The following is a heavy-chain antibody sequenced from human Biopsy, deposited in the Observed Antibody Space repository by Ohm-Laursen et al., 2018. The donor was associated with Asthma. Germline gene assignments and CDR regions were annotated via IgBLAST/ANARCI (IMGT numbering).Heavy chain of an antibody. CDR1: GYTFTSNA. Sequence: SVKVSCKVSGYTFTSNAIHWMRQAPGQSLEWMAWLNPVNGNTKYSQQFQGRVTITRDTSASTAYMELSSLTSEDTAVFYCAREVGATRYDPWGQGTLVTVSS. V-gene: IGHV1-3*01. D-gene: IGHD1-26*01. CDR3: AREVGATRYDP. J-gene: IGHJ5*02. CDR2: LNPVNGNT.